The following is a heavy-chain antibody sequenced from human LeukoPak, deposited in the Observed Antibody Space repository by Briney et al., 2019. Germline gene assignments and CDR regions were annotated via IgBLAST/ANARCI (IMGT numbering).Heavy chain of an antibody. CDR3: ARGRGYCSGGSCYFRPFDY. Sequence: SETLSLTCAVYGGSFSGYYWSWIRQPPGKGLEWIGEINHSGSTNYNPSLKSRVTISVDTSKNQFSLKLSSVTAADTAVYYCARGRGYCSGGSCYFRPFDYWGQGTLVTVSS. J-gene: IGHJ4*02. CDR1: GGSFSGYY. CDR2: INHSGST. V-gene: IGHV4-34*01. D-gene: IGHD2-15*01.